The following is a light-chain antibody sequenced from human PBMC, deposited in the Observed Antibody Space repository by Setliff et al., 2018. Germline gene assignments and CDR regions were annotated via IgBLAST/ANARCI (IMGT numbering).Light chain of an antibody. CDR2: DVT. V-gene: IGLV2-14*03. CDR3: SSYTTSGTYV. Sequence: QSALTQPASVSGSPGQWITISCSGTSSDVGGYNYVSWYQQHPGKAPKLMIYDVTNRPSGISNRFSGSKSGNPASLTISGLQAEDDADYYCSSYTTSGTYVFGNGTKGTV. J-gene: IGLJ1*01. CDR1: SSDVGGYNY.